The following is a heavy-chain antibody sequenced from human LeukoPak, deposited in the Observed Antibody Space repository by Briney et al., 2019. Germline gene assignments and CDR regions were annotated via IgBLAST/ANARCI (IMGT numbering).Heavy chain of an antibody. V-gene: IGHV4-4*07. CDR1: GDSIRGFY. D-gene: IGHD3-9*01. J-gene: IGHJ6*02. Sequence: SETLSLTCTVSGDSIRGFYWSWIRQPAGKGLEWIGRMSASGSTNYNPSLKRRVTISVDTSKKQFSLNLSSVTPADTAVYYCARDSDSYYDILTASYYYGMDVWGQGTTVTVSS. CDR2: MSASGST. CDR3: ARDSDSYYDILTASYYYGMDV.